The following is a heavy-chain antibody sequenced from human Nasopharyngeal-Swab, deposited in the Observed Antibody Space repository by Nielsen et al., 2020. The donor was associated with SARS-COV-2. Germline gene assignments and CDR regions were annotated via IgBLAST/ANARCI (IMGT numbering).Heavy chain of an antibody. V-gene: IGHV3-30*18. Sequence: GSPRLSCAASGFTFSSYGMHWVRQAPGKGLEWVAVISYDGSNKYYADSVKGRFTISRDNSKNTLYLQMNSLRAEDTAVYYCAEEAGYYDILTGYYLSLGYGMDVWGQGTTVTVSS. CDR1: GFTFSSYG. CDR3: AEEAGYYDILTGYYLSLGYGMDV. J-gene: IGHJ6*02. D-gene: IGHD3-9*01. CDR2: ISYDGSNK.